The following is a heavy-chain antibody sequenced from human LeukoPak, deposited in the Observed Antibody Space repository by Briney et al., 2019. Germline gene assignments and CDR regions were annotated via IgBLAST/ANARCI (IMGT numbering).Heavy chain of an antibody. Sequence: GGSLRLSCAVSGFTVSSNYMSWVRQAPGKGLEWVSVIYSGGSTYYADSVKGRFTISRDNSKNTLYLQMNSLRAKDTAVYYCAREYSYGYWFDYWGQGTLVTVSS. J-gene: IGHJ4*02. CDR2: IYSGGST. CDR3: AREYSYGYWFDY. V-gene: IGHV3-66*02. CDR1: GFTVSSNY. D-gene: IGHD5-18*01.